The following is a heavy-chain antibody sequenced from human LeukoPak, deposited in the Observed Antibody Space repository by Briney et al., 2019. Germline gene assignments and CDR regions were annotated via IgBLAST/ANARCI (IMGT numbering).Heavy chain of an antibody. CDR3: ARDLPRVVVPAAIPWDY. Sequence: GGSLRLSCAASGFSFSSYIINCGRQAPGKGLECVSSISSSSSYIYYADSVKGRFTISRDNAKNSLYLQMNSLRAEDTAVYYCARDLPRVVVPAAIPWDYWGQGTLVTVSS. CDR2: ISSSSSYI. D-gene: IGHD2-2*01. J-gene: IGHJ4*02. CDR1: GFSFSSYI. V-gene: IGHV3-21*01.